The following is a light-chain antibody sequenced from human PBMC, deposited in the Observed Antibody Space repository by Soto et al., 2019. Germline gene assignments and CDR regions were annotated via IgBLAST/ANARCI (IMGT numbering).Light chain of an antibody. V-gene: IGKV1-39*01. CDR3: HSRA. CDR1: QTISTY. CDR2: AAS. J-gene: IGKJ5*01. Sequence: DIQMTQSPSSLSASVGDIVTITCRASQTISTYLNWYQRKPGKAPKLLIHAASSLQSGVPSRFSGSGSETEFTLTISRLQPDDFATYFCHSRAFGQGTRLEIK.